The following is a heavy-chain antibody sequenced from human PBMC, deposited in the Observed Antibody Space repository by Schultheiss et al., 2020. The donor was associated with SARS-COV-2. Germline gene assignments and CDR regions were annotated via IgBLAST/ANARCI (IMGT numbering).Heavy chain of an antibody. J-gene: IGHJ6*02. CDR2: IIPFFGTT. CDR1: GYTFTSYD. V-gene: IGHV1-69*06. CDR3: ASLHRRGPYYYYGMDV. Sequence: SVKVSCKASGYTFTSYDINWVRQATGQGLEWMGRIIPFFGTTKHAQKFQGRVTFTADKSTTTAYMELSSLRSEDTAVYYCASLHRRGPYYYYGMDVWGQGTTVTVSS.